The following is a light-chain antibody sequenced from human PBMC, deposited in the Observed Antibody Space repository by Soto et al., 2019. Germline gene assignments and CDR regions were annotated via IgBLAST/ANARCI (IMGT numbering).Light chain of an antibody. Sequence: QSALTQPASVSGSPGQSITISCTGTSSDVGGYNYVSWYQQYPAKAPKLMIYDVSNRPSGVSNRFSGSKSGNTASLTISWLQAEDEADYYCSSYTGSSTLVFGGGTKLTVL. CDR2: DVS. CDR1: SSDVGGYNY. CDR3: SSYTGSSTLV. J-gene: IGLJ2*01. V-gene: IGLV2-14*01.